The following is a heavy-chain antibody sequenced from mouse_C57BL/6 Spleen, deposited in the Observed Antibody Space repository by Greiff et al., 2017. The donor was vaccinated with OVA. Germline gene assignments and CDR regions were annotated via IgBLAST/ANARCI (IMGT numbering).Heavy chain of an antibody. CDR2: IDPEDGDT. V-gene: IGHV14-1*01. CDR1: GFNIKDYY. Sequence: VQLQQSGAELVRPGASVKLSCTASGFNIKDYYMHWVKQRPEQGLEWIGRIDPEDGDTEYAPKFQGKATMTADTSSNTAYLQLSSLTSEDTAVYYCTIYGSSYYFDYWGQGTTLTVSS. D-gene: IGHD1-1*01. J-gene: IGHJ2*01. CDR3: TIYGSSYYFDY.